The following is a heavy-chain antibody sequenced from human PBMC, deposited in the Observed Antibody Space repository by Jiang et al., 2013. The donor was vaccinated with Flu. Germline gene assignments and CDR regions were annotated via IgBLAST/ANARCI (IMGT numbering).Heavy chain of an antibody. CDR1: GFSLRKSGVG. D-gene: IGHD6-19*01. V-gene: IGHV2-5*02. CDR3: ARTVAGSGSRWFDP. Sequence: KPTQTLTLTCTFSGFSLRKSGVGMGWFRQPPGKALEGLAVIFWDDDKRYSPSLESRITITKDTSKNQVVLTITNMDPVDTGTYYCARTVAGSGSRWFDPWGQGTLVIVSS. CDR2: IFWDDDK. J-gene: IGHJ5*02.